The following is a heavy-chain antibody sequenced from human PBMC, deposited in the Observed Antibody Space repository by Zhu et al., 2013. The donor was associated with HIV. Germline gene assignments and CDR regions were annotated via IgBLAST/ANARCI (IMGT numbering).Heavy chain of an antibody. CDR2: INPKNGDT. CDR3: ARDPSTRYYTDI. V-gene: IGHV1-2*02. D-gene: IGHD4-17*01. J-gene: IGHJ6*03. Sequence: QVQVVQSGAEEKRPGASVKVSCKPLGYRFTAYYIHWVRQAPAKGIEWMGYINPKNGDTKLAQTFRDRISVTRDTSINTVYMELRSLTSDDTAVYYCARDPSTRYYTDIWGKGTTVIVSS. CDR1: GYRFTAYY.